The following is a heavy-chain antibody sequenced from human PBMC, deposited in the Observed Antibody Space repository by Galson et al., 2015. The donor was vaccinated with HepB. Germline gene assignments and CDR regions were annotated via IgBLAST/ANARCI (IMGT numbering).Heavy chain of an antibody. CDR3: TTVATSVITIFETDVFDI. CDR2: IKSKTDGGTT. V-gene: IGHV3-15*01. Sequence: SLRLSCAASGFTFSNAWMSWVRQAPGKGLEWVGRIKSKTDGGTTDYAAPVKGRFTISRDDSKNSLYLQMNSLKTEDTAVYYCTTVATSVITIFETDVFDIWGQGTMVTVSS. CDR1: GFTFSNAW. D-gene: IGHD3-3*01. J-gene: IGHJ3*02.